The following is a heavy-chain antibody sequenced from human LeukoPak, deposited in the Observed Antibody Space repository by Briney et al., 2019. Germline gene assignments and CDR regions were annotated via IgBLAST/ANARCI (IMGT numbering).Heavy chain of an antibody. CDR3: ASQGIYYDYVWGSYRPFDY. CDR2: ISWNSGSI. D-gene: IGHD3-16*02. V-gene: IGHV3-9*01. Sequence: PGRSLRLSCAASGFTFDDYAMHWVRQAPGKGLEWVSGISWNSGSIGYADSVKGRFTISRDNAKNSLYLQMNSLRAEDTAVYYCASQGIYYDYVWGSYRPFDYWGQGTLVTVSS. J-gene: IGHJ4*02. CDR1: GFTFDDYA.